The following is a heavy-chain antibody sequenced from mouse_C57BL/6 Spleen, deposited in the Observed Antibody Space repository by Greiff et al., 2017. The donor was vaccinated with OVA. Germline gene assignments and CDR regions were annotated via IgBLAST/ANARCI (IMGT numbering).Heavy chain of an antibody. Sequence: VQLQQSGPELVKPGDSVKISCKASGYSFTGYFMNWVMQSHGKSLEWIGRINPYNGDTFYNQKFKGKATLTVDKSSSTAHMELRSLTSEASAVYYCARRGILTTVVGYAMDYWGQGTSVTVSS. D-gene: IGHD1-1*01. CDR1: GYSFTGYF. J-gene: IGHJ4*01. V-gene: IGHV1-20*01. CDR2: INPYNGDT. CDR3: ARRGILTTVVGYAMDY.